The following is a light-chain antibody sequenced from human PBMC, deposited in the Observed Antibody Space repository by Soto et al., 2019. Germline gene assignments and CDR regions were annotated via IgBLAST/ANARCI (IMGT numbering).Light chain of an antibody. V-gene: IGKV3-11*01. J-gene: IGKJ2*01. CDR2: DAS. CDR3: KQRTNWPTYN. CDR1: QSVGSY. Sequence: ENVLTQSPAALSLSPGERATLSCRASQSVGSYLAWYQQKPGQAPRLLIYDASIRATGNPTRSSGSVSGKDCTLTISILEPDDLAVYYCKQRTNWPTYNFDQGTTLDIK.